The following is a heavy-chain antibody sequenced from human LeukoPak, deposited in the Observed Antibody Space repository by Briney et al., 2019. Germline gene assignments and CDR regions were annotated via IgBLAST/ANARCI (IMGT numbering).Heavy chain of an antibody. CDR3: ARLGDFWSGYINPNRYYFDY. Sequence: GGSLRLSCAASGFTFSSFGMHWVRQAPGKGLEWVGRIKSKADGGTTDYAAPVKGRFTISRDDSKNTLYLEMNSLDTEDTAVYYCARLGDFWSGYINPNRYYFDYWGQGTLVTVSS. V-gene: IGHV3-15*01. CDR1: GFTFSSFG. CDR2: IKSKADGGTT. D-gene: IGHD3-3*01. J-gene: IGHJ4*02.